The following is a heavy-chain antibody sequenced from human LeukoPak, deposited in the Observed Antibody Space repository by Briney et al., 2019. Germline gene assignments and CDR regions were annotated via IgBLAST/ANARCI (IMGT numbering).Heavy chain of an antibody. CDR3: ARDATIAADQFDY. CDR2: INPNSGGT. V-gene: IGHV1-2*02. J-gene: IGHJ4*02. Sequence: ASVKVSCKASGYTFTGYYMHWVRQAPGQGLKWLGWINPNSGGTNYAQKFQGRVTMTRDTSISTAYMELSRLRSDDTAVYYCARDATIAADQFDYWGQGTLVTVSS. CDR1: GYTFTGYY. D-gene: IGHD6-13*01.